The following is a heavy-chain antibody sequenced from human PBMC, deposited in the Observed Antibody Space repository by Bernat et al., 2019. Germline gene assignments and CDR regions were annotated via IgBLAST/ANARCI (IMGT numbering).Heavy chain of an antibody. CDR2: ISSSSGYT. CDR1: GFTFSDYY. J-gene: IGHJ4*02. CDR3: ARDGSSSWRGGY. D-gene: IGHD6-13*01. Sequence: QVQRVGFGGGLVKPGGAWRLPCAAPGFTFSDYYMSWIRQAPGKGLEWVSYISSSSGYTNYADSVKGRFTISRDNAKNSLYLQMNSLRAEDTAVYYCARDGSSSWRGGYWGQGTLVTVSS. V-gene: IGHV3-11*05.